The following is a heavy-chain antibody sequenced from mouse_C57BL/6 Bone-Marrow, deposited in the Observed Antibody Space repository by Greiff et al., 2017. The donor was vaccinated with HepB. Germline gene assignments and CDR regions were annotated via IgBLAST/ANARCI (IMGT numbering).Heavy chain of an antibody. CDR1: GYTFTSYW. D-gene: IGHD2-4*01. CDR3: ARYYDYYFDY. V-gene: IGHV1-64*01. J-gene: IGHJ2*01. Sequence: QLQQPGAELVKPGASVKLSFKASGYTFTSYWMHWVKPRPGQGLEWIGMINPNSGSTNYNEKFKSKATLTVDKSSSTAYMQLSSLTSEDSAVYYCARYYDYYFDYWGQGTTLTVTA. CDR2: INPNSGST.